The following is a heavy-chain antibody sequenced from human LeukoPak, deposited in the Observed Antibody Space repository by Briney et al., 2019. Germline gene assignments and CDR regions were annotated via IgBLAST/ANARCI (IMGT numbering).Heavy chain of an antibody. V-gene: IGHV5-10-1*01. CDR3: ARHHVVVTLYGIDV. D-gene: IGHD2-21*02. J-gene: IGHJ6*02. Sequence: RAGESLKISCKGSGYSFTSYWISWVRQMPGKGLEWMGRIDPSDSYTNYSPSFQGHVTISADKSISTAYLQWSSLKASDTAMYYCARHHVVVTLYGIDVWGQGTTVTVSS. CDR1: GYSFTSYW. CDR2: IDPSDSYT.